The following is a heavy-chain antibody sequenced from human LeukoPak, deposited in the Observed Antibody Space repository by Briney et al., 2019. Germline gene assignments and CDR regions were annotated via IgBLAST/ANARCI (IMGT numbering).Heavy chain of an antibody. CDR1: GASISSDY. J-gene: IGHJ4*02. V-gene: IGHV4-59*03. D-gene: IGHD6-13*01. CDR2: ISSRGST. Sequence: PSETLSLTCTVSGASISSDYGSWIRQSPGKGLEWIGYISSRGSTNYNPSLKGRVTISLDTSKNQFSLTLVSVTAADTAVYFCVRPQAGYSSSWLFYWGQGVLVTVSS. CDR3: VRPQAGYSSSWLFY.